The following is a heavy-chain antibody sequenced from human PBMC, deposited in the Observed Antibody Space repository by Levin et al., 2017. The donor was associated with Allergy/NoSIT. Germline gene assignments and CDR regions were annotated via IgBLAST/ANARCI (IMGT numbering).Heavy chain of an antibody. V-gene: IGHV1-69*13. CDR3: ARGASFGDYYFDY. CDR1: GGTFSSYA. CDR2: IIPIFGTA. D-gene: IGHD4-17*01. Sequence: SVKVSCKASGGTFSSYAISWVRQAPGQGLEWMGGIIPIFGTANYAQKFQGRVTITADESTSTAYMELSSLGSEDTAVYYCARGASFGDYYFDYWGQGTLVTVSS. J-gene: IGHJ4*02.